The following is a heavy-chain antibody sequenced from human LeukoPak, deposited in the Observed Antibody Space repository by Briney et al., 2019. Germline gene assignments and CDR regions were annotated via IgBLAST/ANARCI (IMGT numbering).Heavy chain of an antibody. CDR2: IIPIFGTA. Sequence: SVKVSCKASGGTFSSYAISWVRQAPGQGLEWMGGIIPIFGTANYAQKFQGRVTITADESTSTAYMELSSLRSEDTAVYYCAKDGYGVMGEQGFDYWGQGTLVTVSS. J-gene: IGHJ4*02. D-gene: IGHD3-16*01. CDR1: GGTFSSYA. CDR3: AKDGYGVMGEQGFDY. V-gene: IGHV1-69*13.